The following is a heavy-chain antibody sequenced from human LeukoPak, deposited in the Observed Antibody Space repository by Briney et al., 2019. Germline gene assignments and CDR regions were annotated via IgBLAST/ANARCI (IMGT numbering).Heavy chain of an antibody. J-gene: IGHJ4*02. CDR3: AKDVKFSWPFYFDY. Sequence: PGGSLRLSCAASGFTFRRYGMRWVRQAPGKGREWVSSISGSGGNTYYAYSVKGRFTVSRDNSKNTLFLQMNSLRAEDAAVYSCAKDVKFSWPFYFDYWGQGSLVTVSS. D-gene: IGHD5-12*01. CDR1: GFTFRRYG. V-gene: IGHV3-23*01. CDR2: ISGSGGNT.